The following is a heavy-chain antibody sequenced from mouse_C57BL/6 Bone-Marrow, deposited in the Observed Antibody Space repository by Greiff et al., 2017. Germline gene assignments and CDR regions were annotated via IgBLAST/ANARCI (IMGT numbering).Heavy chain of an antibody. D-gene: IGHD2-2*01. Sequence: VKLMESGPELVKPGALVKISCKASGYAFSSSWMNWVKQRPGKGLEWIGRIYPGDGDTNYNGKFKGKATLTADKSSSTAYMQLSSLTSEDSAVYFCARGGVTSGYWGQGTTLTVSS. CDR1: GYAFSSSW. CDR2: IYPGDGDT. CDR3: ARGGVTSGY. J-gene: IGHJ2*01. V-gene: IGHV1-82*01.